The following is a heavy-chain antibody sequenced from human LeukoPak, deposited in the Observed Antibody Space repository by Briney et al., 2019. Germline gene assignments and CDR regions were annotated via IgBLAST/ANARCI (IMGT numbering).Heavy chain of an antibody. CDR2: IYHSGST. V-gene: IGHV4-38-2*02. D-gene: IGHD3-9*01. CDR3: ARAPGSIRYPQGGMDV. CDR1: GYSISSGYY. Sequence: SETLSLTCTVSGYSISSGYYWGWIRQPPGKGLEWIGSIYHSGSTYYNPSLKSRVTISVDTSKNQFSLKLSSVTAADTAVYYCARAPGSIRYPQGGMDVWGQGTTVTVSS. J-gene: IGHJ6*02.